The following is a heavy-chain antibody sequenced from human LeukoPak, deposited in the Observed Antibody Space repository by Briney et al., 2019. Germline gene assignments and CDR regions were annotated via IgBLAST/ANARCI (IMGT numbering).Heavy chain of an antibody. V-gene: IGHV3-30*02. CDR2: IRYDGSNK. CDR3: ATLKQQPEDDYFDY. D-gene: IGHD6-13*01. CDR1: GFTFSSYA. J-gene: IGHJ4*02. Sequence: TGGSLRLSCAASGFTFSSYAMSWVRQAPGKGLEWVAFIRYDGSNKYYADSVKGRFTISRDNSKNTLYLQMNSLRAEDTAVYYCATLKQQPEDDYFDYWGQGTLVTVSS.